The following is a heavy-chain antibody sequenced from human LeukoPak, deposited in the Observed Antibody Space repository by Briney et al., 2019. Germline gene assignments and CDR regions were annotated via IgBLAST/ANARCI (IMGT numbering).Heavy chain of an antibody. D-gene: IGHD1-26*01. Sequence: SETLSLTCTVSGYSISSGYYWGWIRQPPGKGLEWIGSIYHSGSTYYNPSLKSRVTISVDTSKNQFSLKLSSVTAADTAVYYCTRGGSADPFEHWGQGTLVTVSS. CDR2: IYHSGST. CDR3: TRGGSADPFEH. CDR1: GYSISSGYY. J-gene: IGHJ4*02. V-gene: IGHV4-38-2*02.